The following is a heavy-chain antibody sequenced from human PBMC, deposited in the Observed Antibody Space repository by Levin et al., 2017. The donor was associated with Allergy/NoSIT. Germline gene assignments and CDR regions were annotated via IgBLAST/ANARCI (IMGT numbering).Heavy chain of an antibody. D-gene: IGHD6-13*01. V-gene: IGHV3-23*01. CDR2: IRACVVTP. CDR1: GFTFSTYA. J-gene: IGHJ4*02. CDR3: AKAGSSWYIEIDH. Sequence: LSLTCAASGFTFSTYAMSWVRQAPGKGLEWVSVIRACVVTPPSASSVPGRFTISRDNSKDTLYLQMNSLTAEDTAVYYCAKAGSSWYIEIDHWGQGTLVTVSS.